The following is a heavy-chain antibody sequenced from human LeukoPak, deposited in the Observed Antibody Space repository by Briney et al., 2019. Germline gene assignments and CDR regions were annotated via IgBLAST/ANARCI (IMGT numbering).Heavy chain of an antibody. J-gene: IGHJ5*02. V-gene: IGHV1-18*01. Sequence: ASVKVSCKASGYTFTSYGINWVRQAPGQGLEWMGWISAYNGNTNYAQKLQGRVTMTTDTSTSTAYMELRSLRSDDTAVYYCARPSSWYSDGWFDPWGQGTLVTVSS. D-gene: IGHD6-13*01. CDR1: GYTFTSYG. CDR2: ISAYNGNT. CDR3: ARPSSWYSDGWFDP.